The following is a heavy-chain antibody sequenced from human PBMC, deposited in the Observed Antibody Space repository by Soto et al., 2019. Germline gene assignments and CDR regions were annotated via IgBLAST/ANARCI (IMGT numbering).Heavy chain of an antibody. J-gene: IGHJ4*02. Sequence: GGSLRLSCAASGFTFSSYGMHWVRQAPGKGLEWVAVISYDGSNKYYADSVKGRFTISRDNSKNTLYLQMNSLRAEDTAVYYCAKDTYYDFWSGFTPQYYFDYWGQGTLVTVSS. CDR3: AKDTYYDFWSGFTPQYYFDY. CDR1: GFTFSSYG. D-gene: IGHD3-3*01. V-gene: IGHV3-30*18. CDR2: ISYDGSNK.